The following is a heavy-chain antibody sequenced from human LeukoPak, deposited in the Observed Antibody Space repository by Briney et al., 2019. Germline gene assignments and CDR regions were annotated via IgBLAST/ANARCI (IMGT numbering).Heavy chain of an antibody. CDR2: IWYDGSNK. CDR3: ARDLGSYYYDSSGYYFPPDY. V-gene: IGHV3-33*01. J-gene: IGHJ4*02. D-gene: IGHD3-22*01. CDR1: GFTFSSYG. Sequence: GGSLRLSCATSGFTFSSYGMHWVRQAPGKGLEWVAVIWYDGSNKYYADSVKGRFTISRDNSKNTLYLQMNSLRAEDTAVYYCARDLGSYYYDSSGYYFPPDYWGQGTLVTVSS.